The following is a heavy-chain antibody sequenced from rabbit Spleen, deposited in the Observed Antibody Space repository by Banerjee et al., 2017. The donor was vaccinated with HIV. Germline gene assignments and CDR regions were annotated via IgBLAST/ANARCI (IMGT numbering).Heavy chain of an antibody. CDR3: ARDSGSSFSSYGMDL. J-gene: IGHJ6*01. CDR1: GVSFSSNYY. V-gene: IGHV1S40*01. D-gene: IGHD8-1*01. CDR2: IDTGSSGFP. Sequence: QSLEESGGDLVKPGASLTLTCTASGVSFSSNYYMCWVRQAPGKGLEWIACIDTGSSGFPYFASWAKGRFTIPKTSSTTVTLQMTSLTAADTATYFCARDSGSSFSSYGMDLLGPGPLVTVS.